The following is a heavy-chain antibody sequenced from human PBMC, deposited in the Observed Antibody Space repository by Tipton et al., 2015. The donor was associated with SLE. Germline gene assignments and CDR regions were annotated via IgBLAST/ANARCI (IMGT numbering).Heavy chain of an antibody. D-gene: IGHD6-13*01. Sequence: TLSLTCTVSRGSISISHYYWGWVRQSPGKGLEWIGTIYYSGTTYYNPSLVDRVSISLDTSKNQFSLKLNSVTAADTAVYYCARTPGIADAENDAFDIWGQGTMVTVSS. J-gene: IGHJ3*02. CDR3: ARTPGIADAENDAFDI. V-gene: IGHV4-39*07. CDR1: RGSISISHYY. CDR2: IYYSGTT.